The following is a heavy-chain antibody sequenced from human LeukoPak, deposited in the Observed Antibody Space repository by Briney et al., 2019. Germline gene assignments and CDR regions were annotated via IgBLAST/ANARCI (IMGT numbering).Heavy chain of an antibody. D-gene: IGHD6-13*01. Sequence: SETLSLTCTVSGGSISNHYWSWIRQPPGKGLEWIGYIQYSGSTNNNPSLKSRVALSVDTSNNQFSLNLSSVTAADTAVYYCARRVSNWQNYFDFWGQGTLVTVSS. J-gene: IGHJ4*02. CDR1: GGSISNHY. CDR3: ARRVSNWQNYFDF. V-gene: IGHV4-59*08. CDR2: IQYSGST.